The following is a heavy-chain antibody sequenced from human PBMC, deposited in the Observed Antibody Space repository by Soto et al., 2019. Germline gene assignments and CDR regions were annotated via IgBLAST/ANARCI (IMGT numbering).Heavy chain of an antibody. CDR1: GFTFSRNS. CDR2: ISSSSSTI. V-gene: IGHV3-48*01. Sequence: EGQLVESGGGLVQPGGSLRLSCVASGFTFSRNSMNWVRQAPGEGLEWISHISSSSSTIYYADSVKGRFTISRDNAKNSLYLQMNTLRAEDTALYYCARESLGAPYFFDFWGQGTLVTVST. CDR3: ARESLGAPYFFDF. D-gene: IGHD3-16*01. J-gene: IGHJ4*02.